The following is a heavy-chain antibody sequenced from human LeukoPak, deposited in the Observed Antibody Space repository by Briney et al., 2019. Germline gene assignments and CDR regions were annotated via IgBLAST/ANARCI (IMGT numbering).Heavy chain of an antibody. J-gene: IGHJ4*02. D-gene: IGHD2-15*01. Sequence: HSGRSLRLSCAASGFTFSNYAMHWVRQAPGKGLEWVAVLWYDGSNKDYADSVKGRFTISRDNSKNTLYLQMNSLSVEDTAVYYCARNSIAYSNMADSANMADYWGQGTLVTVSS. CDR2: LWYDGSNK. CDR3: ARNSIAYSNMADSANMADY. CDR1: GFTFSNYA. V-gene: IGHV3-33*01.